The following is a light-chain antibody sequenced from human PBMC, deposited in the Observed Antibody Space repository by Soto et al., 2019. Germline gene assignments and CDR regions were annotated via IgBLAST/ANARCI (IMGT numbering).Light chain of an antibody. CDR1: QSVSSSY. CDR2: GAS. V-gene: IGKV3-20*01. Sequence: EIVLTQSPGTLSLSPGERATLSCRSSQSVSSSYLAWYQQKPGQTPRLLIYGASSRAPGIPDRFSGSGSGTDFTLTISSLQAEDFAVYYCQQYNNWPRTFGQGTKVDIK. CDR3: QQYNNWPRT. J-gene: IGKJ1*01.